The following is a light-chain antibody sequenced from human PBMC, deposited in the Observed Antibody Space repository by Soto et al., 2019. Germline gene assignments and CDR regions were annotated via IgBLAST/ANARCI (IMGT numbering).Light chain of an antibody. V-gene: IGLV2-8*01. CDR3: NSYAGSNYSV. CDR1: SSEVGGYKY. CDR2: EVS. J-gene: IGLJ1*01. Sequence: QSALTQPPSASGSPGQSVTISCTGTSSEVGGYKYVSWYQHHPGKAPKLMISEVSERPSGVPDRFSGSKSGNTASLTVSGLQAEDEADFYCNSYAGSNYSVFGTGTKLTVL.